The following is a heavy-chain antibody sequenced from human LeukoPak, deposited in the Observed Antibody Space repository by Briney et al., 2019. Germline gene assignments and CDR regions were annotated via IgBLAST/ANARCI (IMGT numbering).Heavy chain of an antibody. D-gene: IGHD3-22*01. J-gene: IGHJ4*02. CDR3: AKVRGLFEDY. Sequence: PGGSLTLFCAASGFTYSIFAMRWARHAPGRGLVCVSDLRGSGGNTHYADSVKGRFTISRDNSKNTLYLQMNILRAEDTAVYYCAKVRGLFEDYWGEGTLVTVSS. CDR2: LRGSGGNT. V-gene: IGHV3-23*01. CDR1: GFTYSIFA.